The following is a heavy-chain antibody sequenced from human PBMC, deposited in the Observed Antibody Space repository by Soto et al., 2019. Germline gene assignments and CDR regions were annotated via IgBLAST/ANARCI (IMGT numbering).Heavy chain of an antibody. CDR2: ISPSGTT. CDR3: ATSLWFGTQPEI. CDR1: GGSFSNNY. J-gene: IGHJ4*02. Sequence: SETLSLTCAVYGGSFSNNYWTWFRQPPGKGLEWIGEISPSGTTKYIPSLKSRGTISVDTSRKQFFLKVTSVSVADTAVYYCATSLWFGTQPEIWGPGTLVTVSS. V-gene: IGHV4-34*01. D-gene: IGHD3-10*01.